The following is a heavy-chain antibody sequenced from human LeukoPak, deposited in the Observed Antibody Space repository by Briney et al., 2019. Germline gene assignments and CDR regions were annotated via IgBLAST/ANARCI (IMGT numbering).Heavy chain of an antibody. CDR1: GFTFSSYE. CDR3: ATDGGPAYSSSWYLY. V-gene: IGHV3-48*03. CDR2: ISSSGSTI. J-gene: IGHJ4*02. D-gene: IGHD6-13*01. Sequence: QPGGSLRLSCAASGFTFSSYEMNWVRQAPGKGLEWVSYISSSGSTIYYADSVKGRFTISRDNAKNSLYLQMNSLRAEDTAVYYCATDGGPAYSSSWYLYWGQGSLVTVSS.